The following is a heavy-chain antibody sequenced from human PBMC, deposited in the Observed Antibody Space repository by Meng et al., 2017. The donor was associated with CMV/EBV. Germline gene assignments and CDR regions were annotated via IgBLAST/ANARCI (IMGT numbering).Heavy chain of an antibody. Sequence: LSLTCAASGFTFSSYWMSWVRQAPGKGLEWVANIKQDGSEKYYVDSVKGRFTISRDNAKNSLYLQMNSLRAEDMALYYCAKDMIVGGMDVWGQGTTVTVSS. CDR2: IKQDGSEK. D-gene: IGHD3-22*01. J-gene: IGHJ6*02. V-gene: IGHV3-7*03. CDR3: AKDMIVGGMDV. CDR1: GFTFSSYW.